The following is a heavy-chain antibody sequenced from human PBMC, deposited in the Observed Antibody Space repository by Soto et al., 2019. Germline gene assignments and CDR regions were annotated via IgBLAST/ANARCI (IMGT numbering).Heavy chain of an antibody. V-gene: IGHV4-31*03. CDR1: GGSISSGGYY. CDR2: IYYSGST. D-gene: IGHD2-15*01. Sequence: LSLTCTVSGGSISSGGYYWSWIRQHPGKGLEWIGYIYYSGSTYYNPSLKSRVTISVDTSKNQFSLKLSSVTAADTAVYYCARARTVVVASGWFDPWGQGTLVTVSS. CDR3: ARARTVVVASGWFDP. J-gene: IGHJ5*02.